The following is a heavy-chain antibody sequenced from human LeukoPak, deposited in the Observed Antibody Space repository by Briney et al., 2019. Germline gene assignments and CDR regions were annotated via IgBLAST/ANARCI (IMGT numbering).Heavy chain of an antibody. V-gene: IGHV4-34*01. J-gene: IGHJ3*02. D-gene: IGHD3-22*01. CDR3: ARVPYYYDSSPPFAFDI. CDR2: INHSGST. Sequence: SETLSLTCAVYGGSFSGYYWSWIRQPPGKGLEWIGEINHSGSTNYNPSLKSRVTISVDTSKNQFSLKLSSVTAADTAVYYCARVPYYYDSSPPFAFDIWGQGTMVTVSS. CDR1: GGSFSGYY.